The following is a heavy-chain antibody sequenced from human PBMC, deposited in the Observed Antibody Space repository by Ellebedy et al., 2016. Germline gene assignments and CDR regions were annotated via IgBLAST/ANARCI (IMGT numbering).Heavy chain of an antibody. J-gene: IGHJ5*02. D-gene: IGHD6-13*01. CDR2: IYYSGST. Sequence: SETLSLTXTVSGGSISSGDYYWSWIRQPPGKGLEWIGYIYYSGSTYYNPSLKSRVTISVDTSKNQFSLKLSSVTAADTAVYYCARRVVVWAAAANWFNPWGQGTLVTVSS. V-gene: IGHV4-30-4*01. CDR1: GGSISSGDYY. CDR3: ARRVVVWAAAANWFNP.